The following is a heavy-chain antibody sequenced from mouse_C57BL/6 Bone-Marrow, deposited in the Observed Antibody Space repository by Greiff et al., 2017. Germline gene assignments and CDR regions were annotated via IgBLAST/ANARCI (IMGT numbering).Heavy chain of an antibody. V-gene: IGHV1-80*01. J-gene: IGHJ1*03. CDR3: ARAGDDYWYFDV. Sequence: QVQLQQSGAELVKPGASVKISCKASGYAFSSYWMNWVKQRPGKGLEWIGQIYPGDGDTNYNGKFKGKATLTADKSSSTAYMQLSSLTSEDSAVYFCARAGDDYWYFDVWGTGTTVTVSS. CDR1: GYAFSSYW. CDR2: IYPGDGDT.